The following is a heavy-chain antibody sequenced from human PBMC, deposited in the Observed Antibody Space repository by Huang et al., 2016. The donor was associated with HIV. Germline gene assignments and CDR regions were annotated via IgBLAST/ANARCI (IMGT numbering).Heavy chain of an antibody. CDR3: ARQGVGDFVVEPTGLGAFDI. J-gene: IGHJ3*02. Sequence: EVQLVQSGAVVKKPGESLKISCKGSGYTFNGYWVGWVRQMPGKGLEWMGIMYAGDSATTYSPACQGQVTSSADKSISTAYLQWSGLKASDTAMYYCARQGVGDFVVEPTGLGAFDIWGQGTMVTVSS. CDR1: GYTFNGYW. V-gene: IGHV5-51*01. CDR2: MYAGDSAT. D-gene: IGHD2-2*01.